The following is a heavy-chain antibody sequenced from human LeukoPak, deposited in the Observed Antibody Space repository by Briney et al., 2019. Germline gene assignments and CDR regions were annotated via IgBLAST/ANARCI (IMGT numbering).Heavy chain of an antibody. CDR2: IWYDGSNK. Sequence: GGSLRLSCAASGFTFSSYGMHWVRQAPGKGLEWVAVIWYDGSNKYYADSVKGRFTISRDNSKNTLYLQMNSLRAEDTAVYYCAKDQISAAVGTPYYFDYWGQGTLVTVSS. D-gene: IGHD6-13*01. CDR3: AKDQISAAVGTPYYFDY. CDR1: GFTFSSYG. V-gene: IGHV3-33*06. J-gene: IGHJ4*02.